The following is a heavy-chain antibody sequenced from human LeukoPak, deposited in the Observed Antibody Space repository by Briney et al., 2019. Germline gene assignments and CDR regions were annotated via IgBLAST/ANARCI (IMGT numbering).Heavy chain of an antibody. CDR1: GYTFTSYG. CDR2: ISAYNGNT. J-gene: IGHJ6*03. D-gene: IGHD2-2*02. Sequence: ASVKVSCKASGYTFTSYGISWVRQAPGQGLEWMGWISAYNGNTNYAQTLQGRVTMTTDTSTSTAYMELRSLRSDDTAVYYCAREIVVVPAAIPLYYMDVWGKGTTVTVSS. V-gene: IGHV1-18*01. CDR3: AREIVVVPAAIPLYYMDV.